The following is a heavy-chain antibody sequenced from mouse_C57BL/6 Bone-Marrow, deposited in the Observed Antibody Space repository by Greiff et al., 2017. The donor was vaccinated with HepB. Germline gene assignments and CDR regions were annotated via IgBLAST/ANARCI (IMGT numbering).Heavy chain of an antibody. D-gene: IGHD5-5*01. Sequence: DVQLQESGPGMVKPSQSLSLTCTVTGYSITSGYDWHWIRHFPGNKLEWMGYISYSGSTNYNPSLKSRISITHDTSKNHFFLKLNSVTTEDTATYYCARATLYAMDYWGQGTSVTVSS. CDR3: ARATLYAMDY. V-gene: IGHV3-1*01. J-gene: IGHJ4*01. CDR2: ISYSGST. CDR1: GYSITSGYD.